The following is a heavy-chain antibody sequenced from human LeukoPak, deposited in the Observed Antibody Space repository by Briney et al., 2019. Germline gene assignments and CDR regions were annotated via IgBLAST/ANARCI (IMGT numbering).Heavy chain of an antibody. D-gene: IGHD1-1*01. V-gene: IGHV3-30*04. Sequence: GGSLRLSCAASGFTFRDYSMHWVRQAPGKGLEWAAIISYDGSQKYYADPVMGRFTISRDNSKNTLYLQMNSLRAEDTAVYYCARAPGGYLYYFDYWGQGTLVTVSS. CDR2: ISYDGSQK. CDR1: GFTFRDYS. J-gene: IGHJ4*02. CDR3: ARAPGGYLYYFDY.